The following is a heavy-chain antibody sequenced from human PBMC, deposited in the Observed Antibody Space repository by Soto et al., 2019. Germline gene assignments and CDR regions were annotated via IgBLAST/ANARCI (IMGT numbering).Heavy chain of an antibody. Sequence: QITLNESGPTQVKPRQTLTLTCTFSGFSLTTSGVGVGWIRQSPGKAPEWLALIYWDEDKRYSPALKSRLTITKDTSTNQVALTMADLDPADTATYYCAHRVLRTVFGLVTTTAIYFDFWGQGTPVAVSS. CDR2: IYWDEDK. CDR3: AHRVLRTVFGLVTTTAIYFDF. D-gene: IGHD3-3*01. J-gene: IGHJ4*02. CDR1: GFSLTTSGVG. V-gene: IGHV2-5*02.